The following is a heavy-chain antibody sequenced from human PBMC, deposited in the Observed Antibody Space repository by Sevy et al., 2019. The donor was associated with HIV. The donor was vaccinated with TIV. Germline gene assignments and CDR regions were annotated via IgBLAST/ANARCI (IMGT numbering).Heavy chain of an antibody. Sequence: GGSLRLSCAASGFTFSSYAMNWVRQAPVKGLDWVLLISGSGGSTYYADSVKGRFTISRDNSKNTLYLQMNSLRAEDTAVYYCAKDRVSGSYYAGDFDYWGQGTLVTVSS. CDR1: GFTFSSYA. CDR2: ISGSGGST. V-gene: IGHV3-23*01. CDR3: AKDRVSGSYYAGDFDY. J-gene: IGHJ4*02. D-gene: IGHD1-26*01.